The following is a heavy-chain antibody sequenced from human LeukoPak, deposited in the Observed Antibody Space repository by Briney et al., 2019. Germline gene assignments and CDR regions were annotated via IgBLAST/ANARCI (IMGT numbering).Heavy chain of an antibody. Sequence: PGGSLRLSCAASGFTFSSYWMSWVRQAPGKGLEWVANIREDGNEKYYADSVKGQFTISRDNAKNSLFLQMDSLRAEDTAVYYCAGDLAGHYYGSGSSFDYWGQGTLVTVSS. CDR3: AGDLAGHYYGSGSSFDY. V-gene: IGHV3-7*01. CDR2: IREDGNEK. D-gene: IGHD3-10*01. CDR1: GFTFSSYW. J-gene: IGHJ4*02.